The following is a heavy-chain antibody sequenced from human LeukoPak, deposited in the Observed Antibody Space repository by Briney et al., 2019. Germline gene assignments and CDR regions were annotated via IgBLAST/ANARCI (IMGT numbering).Heavy chain of an antibody. D-gene: IGHD2-2*01. Sequence: GGSLRLSCAASGFTFDNYAMHWVRQAPGKGLEWVSGISWNSGNIGHADSVKGRFTISRDNAKNSLYLQMNSLRAEDTALYYCAKDSLRRPGYCSSASCSYYYYYGMDVWGQGATVTVSS. CDR1: GFTFDNYA. V-gene: IGHV3-9*01. J-gene: IGHJ6*02. CDR2: ISWNSGNI. CDR3: AKDSLRRPGYCSSASCSYYYYYGMDV.